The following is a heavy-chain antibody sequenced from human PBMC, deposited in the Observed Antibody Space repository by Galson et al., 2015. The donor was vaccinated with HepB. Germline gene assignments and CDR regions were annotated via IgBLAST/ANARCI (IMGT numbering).Heavy chain of an antibody. CDR1: GFRFSGYA. Sequence: LRLSCAASGFRFSGYAIHWVRQAPGKGLEWMAGISYDGDNIYYGGSVRGRFTISRDNSKNTVSLHMNSLRGEDTAVYYCARGGGGVISGVVITSYFDSWGQGTLVTVSS. CDR2: ISYDGDNI. CDR3: ARGGGGVISGVVITSYFDS. J-gene: IGHJ4*02. V-gene: IGHV3-30-3*01. D-gene: IGHD3-3*01.